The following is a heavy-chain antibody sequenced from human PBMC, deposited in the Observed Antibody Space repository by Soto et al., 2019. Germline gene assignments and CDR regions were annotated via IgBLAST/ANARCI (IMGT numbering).Heavy chain of an antibody. Sequence: QVQLVQSGAEVKKPGSSVKGSCKASGGTFSSYTISWVRQAPGQGLEWMGRIMPSHGIANYAQKLQGRVTITADKSPSTAYMESRSLGYEAKVVYYCAREAHEYSSCWYFSRGDDAFDIWGQGTMVTVSS. CDR2: IMPSHGIA. CDR3: AREAHEYSSCWYFSRGDDAFDI. J-gene: IGHJ3*02. V-gene: IGHV1-69*08. D-gene: IGHD6-19*01. CDR1: GGTFSSYT.